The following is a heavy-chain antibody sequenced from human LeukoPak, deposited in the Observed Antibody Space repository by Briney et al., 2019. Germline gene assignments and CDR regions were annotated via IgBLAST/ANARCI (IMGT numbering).Heavy chain of an antibody. D-gene: IGHD2-2*01. CDR3: ARSCSSTSCHPPFDYYYMDV. CDR2: ISAYNGNT. CDR1: GYTFTSYG. Sequence: ASVKVSCKASGYTFTSYGISWVRQAPGQGLEWMGWISAYNGNTNYAQKLQGRVTMTTDTSTSTAYMELRSLRSDDTAVYYCARSCSSTSCHPPFDYYYMDVWGKGTTVTVSS. J-gene: IGHJ6*03. V-gene: IGHV1-18*01.